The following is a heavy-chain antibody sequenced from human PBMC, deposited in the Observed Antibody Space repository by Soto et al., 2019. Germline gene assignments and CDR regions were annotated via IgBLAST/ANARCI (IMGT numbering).Heavy chain of an antibody. CDR1: GFTFTSSA. D-gene: IGHD3-22*01. V-gene: IGHV1-58*01. J-gene: IGHJ6*02. Sequence: SGKVSCKASGFTFTSSAVKWVRQARGQRLEWIGWIVVGGGNSNDAQKFQERVTITRDMSTSTAYMELSSLRSEDKAVYYCAAEYYCSSGYVYYHGTDVWAEGDTVTVSS. CDR2: IVVGGGNS. CDR3: AAEYYCSSGYVYYHGTDV.